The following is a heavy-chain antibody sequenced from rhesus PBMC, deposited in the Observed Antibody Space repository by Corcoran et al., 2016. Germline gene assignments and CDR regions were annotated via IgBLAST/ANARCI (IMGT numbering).Heavy chain of an antibody. CDR3: ARLIAAAYFDY. Sequence: QVQLQQWGEGLVKPSETLSLTCAVYGGSISGYYYWSWIRQPPGKGLEWIGYIYGNSASTNYHPSLKNRVPISKDTSNSQFSLKLSSVTAADTAVYYCARLIAAAYFDYWGQGVLVTVSS. D-gene: IGHD6-25*01. CDR2: IYGNSAST. V-gene: IGHV4-73*01. J-gene: IGHJ4*01. CDR1: GGSISGYYY.